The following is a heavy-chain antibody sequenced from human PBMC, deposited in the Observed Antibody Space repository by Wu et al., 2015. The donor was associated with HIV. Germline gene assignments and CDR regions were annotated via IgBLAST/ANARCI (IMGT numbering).Heavy chain of an antibody. CDR2: IIPIFGTA. J-gene: IGHJ6*01. Sequence: QVQLVQSGAEVKKPGSSVKVSCKASGGTFSSYAISWVRQAPGQGLEWMGGIIPIFGTANYAQKFQGRVTITTDESTSTAYMELSSLRSEDTAVYYCARDTGGYDSHYYYGMDVWGPRGPRVTVSS. D-gene: IGHD5-12*01. CDR3: ARDTGGYDSHYYYGMDV. V-gene: IGHV1-69*05. CDR1: GGTFSSYA.